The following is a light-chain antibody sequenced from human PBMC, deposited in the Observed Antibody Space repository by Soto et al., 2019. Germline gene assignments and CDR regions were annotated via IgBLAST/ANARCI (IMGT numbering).Light chain of an antibody. CDR3: EQYGTSRA. Sequence: EIVLTQSPGTLSLSPGEKATLSCRASQSVSSNYLAWYQQKSGQAPRLLIYATSRRAAGIPDRFSGSGSGTDFTLTISRLDAEDFAVYYCEQYGTSRAFGQGTKVEIK. CDR1: QSVSSNY. V-gene: IGKV3-20*01. J-gene: IGKJ1*01. CDR2: ATS.